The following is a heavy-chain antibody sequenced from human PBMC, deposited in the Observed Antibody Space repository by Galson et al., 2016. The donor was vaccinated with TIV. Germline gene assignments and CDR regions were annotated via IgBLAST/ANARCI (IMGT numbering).Heavy chain of an antibody. Sequence: SLRLSCAASGFSFHDYGMHWVRQAPGKGLEWVSGISSNSIYLGYANSVKGRFTISRDNAKSSLFLQMNSLRPEDTALYYCVKARGDGYGSPQEYYYGMDAWGQGTSVTVSS. J-gene: IGHJ6*02. CDR3: VKARGDGYGSPQEYYYGMDA. CDR1: GFSFHDYG. D-gene: IGHD5-24*01. CDR2: ISSNSIYL. V-gene: IGHV3-9*01.